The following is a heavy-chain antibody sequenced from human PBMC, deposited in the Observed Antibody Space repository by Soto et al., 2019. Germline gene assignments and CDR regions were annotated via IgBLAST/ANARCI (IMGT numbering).Heavy chain of an antibody. V-gene: IGHV3-21*01. D-gene: IGHD5-12*01. CDR2: ISSSSSYI. CDR1: GFTFSSYS. CDR3: ARVQPSPKGGGYDLTYYYYGMDV. J-gene: IGHJ6*02. Sequence: PGGSLRLSCAASGFTFSSYSMNWVRQAPGKGLEWVSSISSSSSYIYYADSVKGRFTISRDNAKNSLYLQMNSLRAEDTAVYYCARVQPSPKGGGYDLTYYYYGMDVWGQGTTVTVSS.